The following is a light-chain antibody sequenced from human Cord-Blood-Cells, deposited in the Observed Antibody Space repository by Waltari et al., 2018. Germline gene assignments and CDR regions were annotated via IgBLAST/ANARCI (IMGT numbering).Light chain of an antibody. Sequence: AIRMTQSPSSLSASTGDRVTITCRAGQGISSYLAWYQQKPGKAPKLLIYAASTLQSGVPSRFSGSGSGTEFTLTISCLQSEEFATYYCQQYYSYPQLTFGGGTKVEIK. CDR2: AAS. V-gene: IGKV1-8*01. CDR3: QQYYSYPQLT. J-gene: IGKJ4*01. CDR1: QGISSY.